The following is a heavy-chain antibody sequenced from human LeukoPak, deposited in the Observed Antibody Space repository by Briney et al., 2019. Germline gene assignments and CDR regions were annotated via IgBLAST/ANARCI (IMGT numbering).Heavy chain of an antibody. V-gene: IGHV3-7*01. CDR2: IKQDGSEK. J-gene: IGHJ4*02. Sequence: QPGGSLRLSCAASGFTFSSYWMSWVRQAPGKGLEWVANIKQDGSEKYYVDSVKGRFTISRDNAKNSLYLQMNSLRAEDTAVYYCAREGDGADTYYFDYWGQGTLVTVSS. CDR1: GFTFSSYW. D-gene: IGHD2-21*02. CDR3: AREGDGADTYYFDY.